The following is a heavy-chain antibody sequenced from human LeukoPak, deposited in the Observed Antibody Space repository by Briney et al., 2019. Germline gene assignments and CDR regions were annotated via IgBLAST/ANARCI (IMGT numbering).Heavy chain of an antibody. D-gene: IGHD4-17*01. CDR2: IYYSGST. Sequence: PSETLSLTCTVSGGSINSSSYYWGWIRQPPGKGLEWIGSIYYSGSTYYKPSLKSRVTISVDTSKNQFSLKLSSVTAADTAVYYCARAYGDYGPFDYWGQGTLVTVSS. J-gene: IGHJ4*02. CDR1: GGSINSSSYY. V-gene: IGHV4-39*01. CDR3: ARAYGDYGPFDY.